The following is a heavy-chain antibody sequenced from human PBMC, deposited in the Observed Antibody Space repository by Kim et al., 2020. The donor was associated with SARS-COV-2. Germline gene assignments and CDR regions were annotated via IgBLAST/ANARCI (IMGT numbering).Heavy chain of an antibody. CDR1: GFTFNSYA. CDR3: VKDLGSWRFDP. V-gene: IGHV3-23*01. D-gene: IGHD6-13*01. Sequence: GGSLRLSCIVSGFTFNSYAMSWVRQAPGKGLEWVSAITRSSDLTNYAESVKGRFTISRDNSKNTVYLEMNSLRDEDTAVYYCVKDLGSWRFDPWGQGTLVTVSS. J-gene: IGHJ5*02. CDR2: ITRSSDLT.